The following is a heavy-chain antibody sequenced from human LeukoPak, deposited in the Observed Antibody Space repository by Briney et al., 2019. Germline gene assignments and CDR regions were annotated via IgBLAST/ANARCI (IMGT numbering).Heavy chain of an antibody. CDR2: IYYSGST. V-gene: IGHV4-30-4*08. CDR3: ARAGTEWEFDP. J-gene: IGHJ5*02. D-gene: IGHD1-26*01. CDR1: GGSISSGDYY. Sequence: SETLSLTCTVSGGSISSGDYYWSWIRQPPGKGLEWIGYIYYSGSTYYNPSLKSRVTISVDTSKNRFSLKLSSVTAADTAVYYCARAGTEWEFDPWGQGTLVTVSS.